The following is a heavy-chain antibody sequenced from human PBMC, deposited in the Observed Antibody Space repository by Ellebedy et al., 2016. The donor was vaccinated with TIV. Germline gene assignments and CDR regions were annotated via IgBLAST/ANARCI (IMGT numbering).Heavy chain of an antibody. CDR3: AKRAAAAGDYHYYGMDV. CDR2: ISGSGGNT. J-gene: IGHJ6*02. V-gene: IGHV3-23*01. CDR1: GFTFRRYW. D-gene: IGHD6-13*01. Sequence: GESLKISCAASGFTFRRYWMAWVRQAPGKGLEWVSGISGSGGNTFYADSVKGRFTISRDNSKNTVYLQMNSLRAEDTAVYYCAKRAAAAGDYHYYGMDVWGQGTTVTVSS.